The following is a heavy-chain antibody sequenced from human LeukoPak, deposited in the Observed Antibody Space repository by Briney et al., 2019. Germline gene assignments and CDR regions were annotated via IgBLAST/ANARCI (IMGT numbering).Heavy chain of an antibody. Sequence: PSETLSLTCAVSGGSISSGGYSWSWIRQPPGKGLEWIGYIYHSGSTYYNPSLKSRVTISVDRSKNQFSLKLSSVTAADTAVYCCARGTVTTWGGFDPWGQGTLVTVSS. CDR3: ARGTVTTWGGFDP. D-gene: IGHD4-11*01. CDR2: IYHSGST. J-gene: IGHJ5*02. CDR1: GGSISSGGYS. V-gene: IGHV4-30-2*01.